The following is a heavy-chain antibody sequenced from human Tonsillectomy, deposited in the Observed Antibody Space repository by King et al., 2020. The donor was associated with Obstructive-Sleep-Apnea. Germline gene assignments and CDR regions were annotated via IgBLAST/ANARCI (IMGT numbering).Heavy chain of an antibody. J-gene: IGHJ4*02. Sequence: VQSGAEVKKPGESLQISCKGSGSSFPSYWIGWVRQMPGKGLEWMGINYPGDSDTRYSPSFQGQVTISADKSISTAYLQWSSLKASDTAMYYCARQPASSTSWDYFDYWGQGTLVTVSS. D-gene: IGHD2-2*01. CDR1: GSSFPSYW. CDR3: ARQPASSTSWDYFDY. CDR2: NYPGDSDT. V-gene: IGHV5-51*01.